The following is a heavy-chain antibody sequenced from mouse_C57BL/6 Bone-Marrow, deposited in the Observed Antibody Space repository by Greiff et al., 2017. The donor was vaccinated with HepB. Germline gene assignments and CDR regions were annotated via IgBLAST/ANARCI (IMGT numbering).Heavy chain of an antibody. D-gene: IGHD1-1*01. V-gene: IGHV3-8*01. CDR1: GYSITSDY. J-gene: IGHJ2*01. CDR3: ARFPYYYGSSYRYYFDY. Sequence: EVKLVESGPGLAKPSQTLSLTCSVTGYSITSDYWNWIRKFPGNKLEYMGYISYSGSTYYNPSLKSRISITRDTSKNQYYLQLNSVTTEDTATYYCARFPYYYGSSYRYYFDYWGQGTTLTVSS. CDR2: ISYSGST.